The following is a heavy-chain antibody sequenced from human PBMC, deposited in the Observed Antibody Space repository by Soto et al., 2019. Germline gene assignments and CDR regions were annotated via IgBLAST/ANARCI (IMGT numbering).Heavy chain of an antibody. J-gene: IGHJ4*02. CDR3: ARSPGGFTVATYFFDY. Sequence: GPTLVNPTQTLTLTFTFSGVSLSSKLRRGSGIRQSPGKALEWLARIDWDDDKFYSPSLRTRLTISKDTSKNQVVLTMTNVDPKDTATYYCARSPGGFTVATYFFDYWGQGTLVTVSS. D-gene: IGHD4-17*01. V-gene: IGHV2-70*04. CDR2: IDWDDDK. CDR1: GVSLSSKLRR.